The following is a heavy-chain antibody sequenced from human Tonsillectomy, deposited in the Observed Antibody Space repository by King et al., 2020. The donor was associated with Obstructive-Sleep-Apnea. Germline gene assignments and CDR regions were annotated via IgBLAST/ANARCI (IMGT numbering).Heavy chain of an antibody. D-gene: IGHD3-3*01. CDR2: IYYSGST. Sequence: VQLQESGPGLVKPSETLSLTCTVSGGSISSYYWSWIRQPPGKGLEWIGYIYYSGSTNYNPSLKSRVTISVDTSKNQFSLKLSSVTAADTAVYYCARVGAALDYWGQGTLVTVSS. V-gene: IGHV4-59*01. CDR3: ARVGAALDY. CDR1: GGSISSYY. J-gene: IGHJ4*02.